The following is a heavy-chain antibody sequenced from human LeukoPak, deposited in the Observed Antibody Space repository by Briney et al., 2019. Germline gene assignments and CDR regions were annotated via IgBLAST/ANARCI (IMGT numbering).Heavy chain of an antibody. CDR1: GYTFTSRG. V-gene: IGHV1-18*04. CDR3: ARDEISGGWYNH. CDR2: INADNGNT. Sequence: GASVKVSCKASGYTFTSRGFSWVRQAPGQGLEWMGWINADNGNTNYAQKFRGRVTMTTDTSTSTAYMELRSLRSDDTAVYYCARDEISGGWYNHWGQGTLVTVSS. J-gene: IGHJ4*02. D-gene: IGHD6-19*01.